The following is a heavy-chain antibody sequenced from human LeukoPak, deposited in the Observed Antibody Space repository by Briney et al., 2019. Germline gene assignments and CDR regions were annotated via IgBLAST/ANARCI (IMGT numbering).Heavy chain of an antibody. CDR1: GFTFSRYS. CDR3: AKRRYDSSGHFDS. J-gene: IGHJ4*02. D-gene: IGHD3-22*01. CDR2: ISGSGSYT. Sequence: GGSLRLSCAASGFTFSRYSMHWVRQAPGKGLEWVSAISGSGSYTDYADSVKGRFTISKDNSKNTLYMRMSSLRAEDTAVYYCAKRRYDSSGHFDSWGQGTLVTVSS. V-gene: IGHV3-23*01.